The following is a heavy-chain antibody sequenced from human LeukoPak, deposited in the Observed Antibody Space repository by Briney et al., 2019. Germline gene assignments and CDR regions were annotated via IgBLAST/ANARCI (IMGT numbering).Heavy chain of an antibody. CDR3: ASDSYYYNSSGYPD. J-gene: IGHJ1*01. V-gene: IGHV3-21*01. CDR1: GFPFSSYS. CDR2: ISSSSSYI. D-gene: IGHD3-22*01. Sequence: GGSLRLSCAAPGFPFSSYSMNWVRQAPGKGLEWVSSISSSSSYIYYADSVKGRFTISRDNAKNSLYLQMNSLRAEDTAVYYCASDSYYYNSSGYPDWGQGTLVTVSS.